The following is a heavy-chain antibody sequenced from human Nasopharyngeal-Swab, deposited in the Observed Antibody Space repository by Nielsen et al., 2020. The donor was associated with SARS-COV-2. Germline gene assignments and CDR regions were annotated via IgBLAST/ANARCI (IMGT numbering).Heavy chain of an antibody. CDR2: IYYSGST. V-gene: IGHV4-39*07. J-gene: IGHJ6*03. D-gene: IGHD3-10*01. CDR3: ARERGRGGIWNYYYYYMDV. Sequence: WFRQPPGKGLEWIGSIYYSGSTYYNPSLKSRVTISVDTSKNQFSLKLSSVTAADTAVYYCARERGRGGIWNYYYYYMDVWGKGTTVTISS.